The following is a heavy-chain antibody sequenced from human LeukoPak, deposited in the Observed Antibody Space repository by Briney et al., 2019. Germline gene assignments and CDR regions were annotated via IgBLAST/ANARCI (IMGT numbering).Heavy chain of an antibody. CDR2: INHSGST. CDR1: RGSFSGYY. J-gene: IGHJ4*02. D-gene: IGHD1-26*01. V-gene: IGHV4-34*01. CDR3: ARISGSYSSY. Sequence: PSETLSLTCAVFRGSFSGYYWHWIPQPPGKGLEWIGEINHSGSTNYNTSLRSRVTISVDTSKKQFSLRLSSVTAADTAVYYCARISGSYSSYWGQGTLVTVSS.